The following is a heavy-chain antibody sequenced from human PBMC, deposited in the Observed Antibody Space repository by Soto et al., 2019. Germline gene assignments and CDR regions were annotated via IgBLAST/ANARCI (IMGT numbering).Heavy chain of an antibody. Sequence: QTLSLTCDVSGDSVSSISAAWNVIRQSPSRGLEWLGRTYYRSKWIHEYTLSMESRITINPDTSKNQFSLHIYSVTPEDTAVYYCAGVVWFRGMDVWGQGTPVTAP. J-gene: IGHJ6*02. D-gene: IGHD3-16*01. CDR1: GDSVSSISAA. CDR2: TYYRSKWIH. CDR3: AGVVWFRGMDV. V-gene: IGHV6-1*01.